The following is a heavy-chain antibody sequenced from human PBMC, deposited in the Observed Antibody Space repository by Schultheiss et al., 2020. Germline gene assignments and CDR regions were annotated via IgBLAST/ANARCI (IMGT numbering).Heavy chain of an antibody. V-gene: IGHV4-39*02. CDR1: GGSISSSSYY. J-gene: IGHJ4*02. Sequence: SETLSLTCTVSGGSISSSSYYWGWIRQPPGKGLEWIGSIYYSGSTYYNPSLKSRVTISVDTSKNQFSLKLSSVTAADTAVYYCAREAGIAAADYWGQGTLVTVSS. CDR3: AREAGIAAADY. D-gene: IGHD6-13*01. CDR2: IYYSGST.